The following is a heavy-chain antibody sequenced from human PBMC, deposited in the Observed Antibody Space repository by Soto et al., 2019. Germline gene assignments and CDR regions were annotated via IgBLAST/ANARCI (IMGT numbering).Heavy chain of an antibody. V-gene: IGHV1-3*01. CDR1: GYTFTSYA. Sequence: ASVKVSCKASGYTFTSYAMHWVRQAPGQRLEWMGWINAGNGNTKYSQKFQGRVTITRDTSASTAYMELSSLRSEDTAVYYCARDSSSPPQDPNYYYYYGMDVWGQGTTVTVSS. CDR3: ARDSSSPPQDPNYYYYYGMDV. D-gene: IGHD6-13*01. CDR2: INAGNGNT. J-gene: IGHJ6*02.